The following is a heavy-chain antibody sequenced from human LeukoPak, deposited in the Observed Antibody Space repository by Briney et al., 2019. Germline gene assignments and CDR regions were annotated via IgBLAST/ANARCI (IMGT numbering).Heavy chain of an antibody. J-gene: IGHJ4*02. CDR3: AKTPSVYCSGGNCYPGHFDY. V-gene: IGHV4-38-2*02. CDR1: ADSISRDFY. Sequence: SETLSLTCNVSADSISRDFYWAWLRRPPGKGLEWIGSIYYSGSTYYNPSLKSRVTISVDTSKNQFSLKLSSVTAADTAVYYCAKTPSVYCSGGNCYPGHFDYWGQGTLVTVSS. CDR2: IYYSGST. D-gene: IGHD2-15*01.